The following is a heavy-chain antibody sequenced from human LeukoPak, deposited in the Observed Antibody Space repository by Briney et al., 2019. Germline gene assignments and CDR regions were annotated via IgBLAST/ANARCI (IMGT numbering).Heavy chain of an antibody. CDR2: ISGSGGST. CDR1: GFTFSSYA. Sequence: GGSLRLSCAASGFTFSSYAMTWVRQAPGEGLEWVSTISGSGGSTYYADSVKGRFTISRDNSKNTLYLQMNSLRAEDTAMYYCTKDRLTGYSFGYSYFDYWGQGTLVTVSS. V-gene: IGHV3-23*01. J-gene: IGHJ4*02. D-gene: IGHD5-18*01. CDR3: TKDRLTGYSFGYSYFDY.